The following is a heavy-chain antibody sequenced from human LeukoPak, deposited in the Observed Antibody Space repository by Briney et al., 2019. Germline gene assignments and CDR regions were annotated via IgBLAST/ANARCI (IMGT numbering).Heavy chain of an antibody. J-gene: IGHJ3*02. Sequence: GGSLRLSCAASGFTVGSNYMSWVRQAPGKGLEWVSVIYSGGSTYYADSVKGRFTISRDNSKNTLYLQMNSLRAEDTAVYYCARGYYYDSSGWAFDIWGQGTMVTVSS. CDR1: GFTVGSNY. D-gene: IGHD3-22*01. CDR2: IYSGGST. CDR3: ARGYYYDSSGWAFDI. V-gene: IGHV3-66*01.